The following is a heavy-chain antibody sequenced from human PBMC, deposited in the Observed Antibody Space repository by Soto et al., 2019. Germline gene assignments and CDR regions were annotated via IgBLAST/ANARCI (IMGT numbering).Heavy chain of an antibody. CDR2: ISAYNGNT. J-gene: IGHJ3*02. Sequence: ASVKVSCKTSGYTFNSYGISWVRQAPGQGLGWMGWISAYNGNTNYAQKLQGRVTMTTDTSTSTAYMELRSLTSDDTAVYYCARGNRIEAFDIWGQGTMVTVSS. CDR3: ARGNRIEAFDI. D-gene: IGHD2-15*01. V-gene: IGHV1-18*01. CDR1: GYTFNSYG.